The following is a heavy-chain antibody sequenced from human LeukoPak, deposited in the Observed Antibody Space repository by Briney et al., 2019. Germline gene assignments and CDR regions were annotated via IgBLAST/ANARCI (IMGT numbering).Heavy chain of an antibody. CDR2: IYYTGST. Sequence: SETLSLTCTVSGGSINSGSYYWSWLRQPPGKGLEWIGYIYYTGSTNYNPSLKNRVTISVDTSRNQFSLKMSSVTAADTAVYYCARGAGWYQFWGQGTLVTVSS. CDR3: ARGAGWYQF. J-gene: IGHJ4*02. D-gene: IGHD6-19*01. V-gene: IGHV4-61*01. CDR1: GGSINSGSYY.